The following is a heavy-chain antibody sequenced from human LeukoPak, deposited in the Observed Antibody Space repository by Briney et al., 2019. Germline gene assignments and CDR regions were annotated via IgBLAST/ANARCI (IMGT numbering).Heavy chain of an antibody. CDR1: GFTFSNYG. CDR3: ARRSPLTTRTFFDH. CDR2: IWYDGSNK. V-gene: IGHV3-33*08. Sequence: GGPLTLSCAASGFTFSNYGMHWVRQAPGKGLEWVAVIWYDGSNKYYADSVKGRFTISRDNSKNTLTLYLQMNSLRAEDTAVYYCARRSPLTTRTFFDHWGQGTLVTVSS. J-gene: IGHJ4*02. D-gene: IGHD4-11*01.